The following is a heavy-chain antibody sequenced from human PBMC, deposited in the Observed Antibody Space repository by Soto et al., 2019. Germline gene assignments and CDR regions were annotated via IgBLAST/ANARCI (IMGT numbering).Heavy chain of an antibody. Sequence: GGSLRLSCAASGFTFGSYWFSWVRQPPGKGLELVANINGDATVRNYVGSVRGRFTISRDNAATSLYLQMNSLRAEDTAVYYCARDPFFGAYDLWGQGTVVTVSS. CDR1: GFTFGSYW. J-gene: IGHJ3*01. CDR2: INGDATVR. CDR3: ARDPFFGAYDL. V-gene: IGHV3-7*01. D-gene: IGHD3-10*01.